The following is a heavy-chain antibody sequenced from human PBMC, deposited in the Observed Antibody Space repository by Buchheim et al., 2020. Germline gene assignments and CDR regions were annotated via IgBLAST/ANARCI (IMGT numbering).Heavy chain of an antibody. CDR2: IGSSGGST. Sequence: EVQLLESGGGLVQPGGSLRLSCAASGFTFSTYALSWVRQAPGKGPAWLSSIGSSGGSTDYADSVKGRFTISRDNSKNTLYLQMDSLRAEDTAVYYCAKHGDYRFDYWGQGTL. CDR3: AKHGDYRFDY. V-gene: IGHV3-23*01. J-gene: IGHJ4*02. CDR1: GFTFSTYA. D-gene: IGHD4-17*01.